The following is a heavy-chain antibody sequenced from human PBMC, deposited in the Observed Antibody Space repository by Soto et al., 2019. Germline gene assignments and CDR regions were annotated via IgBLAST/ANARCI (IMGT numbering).Heavy chain of an antibody. J-gene: IGHJ4*02. Sequence: EVQLLESGGGLVQPGGSLRLSCAASGFTFSSYAMSWVRQAPGKGLEWVSAISGSGGSTYYADSVKGRFTISRDNSKNTLYLQMNSLRAEDTAVYYCATDPAGRRTYSGSSGPAQWYFDYWGQGTLVTVSS. CDR1: GFTFSSYA. CDR2: ISGSGGST. CDR3: ATDPAGRRTYSGSSGPAQWYFDY. V-gene: IGHV3-23*01. D-gene: IGHD1-26*01.